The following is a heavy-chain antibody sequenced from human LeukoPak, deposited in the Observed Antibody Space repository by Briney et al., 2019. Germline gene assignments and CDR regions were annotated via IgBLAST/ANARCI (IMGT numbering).Heavy chain of an antibody. CDR2: IHTSGST. D-gene: IGHD6-19*01. CDR3: ARRDISSGWSFDY. J-gene: IGHJ4*02. Sequence: SETLCLTCTVSGGSISNYHWSWIRQPAGKGLEWIGQIHTSGSTNYNPPLKSRISMSIDTTEDQVSLTIRSVTAADTAFYYCARRDISSGWSFDYWGQGTAVSVSS. V-gene: IGHV4-4*07. CDR1: GGSISNYH.